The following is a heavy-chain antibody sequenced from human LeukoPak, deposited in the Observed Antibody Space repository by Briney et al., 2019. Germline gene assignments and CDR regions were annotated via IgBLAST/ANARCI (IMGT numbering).Heavy chain of an antibody. Sequence: SETLSLTCAVSGYSISSGYYWSWIRQPPGRELAWIATAYHSGNRYYNPSLRSRVTISVDTSENQFSLSVNTVTAADTALYFCARGGELRYFDYWGQGTLVTVSS. V-gene: IGHV4-38-2*01. J-gene: IGHJ4*02. CDR3: ARGGELRYFDY. CDR2: AYHSGNR. CDR1: GYSISSGYY. D-gene: IGHD3-9*01.